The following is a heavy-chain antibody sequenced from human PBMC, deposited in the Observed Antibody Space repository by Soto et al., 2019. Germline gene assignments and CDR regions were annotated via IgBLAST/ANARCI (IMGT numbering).Heavy chain of an antibody. CDR1: GFSFSSYE. CDR2: ISTGGGAI. D-gene: IGHD1-26*01. Sequence: GGSLRLSCEASGFSFSSYEMNWVRQAPGKGLEWVSYISTGGGAIHYADSVKGRLTVSRDNAKSSLYLQMNSLRAEDTALYYCARDIGGGNWFDPWGQGTLVTVSS. V-gene: IGHV3-48*03. J-gene: IGHJ5*02. CDR3: ARDIGGGNWFDP.